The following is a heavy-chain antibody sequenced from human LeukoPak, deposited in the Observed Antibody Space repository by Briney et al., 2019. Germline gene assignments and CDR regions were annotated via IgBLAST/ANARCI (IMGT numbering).Heavy chain of an antibody. Sequence: GGSLRLSCAASGFTASSNYMSWVRQAPGKGLEWVSVIYSGGSTYYADSVKGRFTISRDNSKNTLYLQMNSLRAEDTAVYYCARHTAEKYNWFDRWGQGTLVTVSS. D-gene: IGHD5-24*01. CDR3: ARHTAEKYNWFDR. CDR1: GFTASSNY. V-gene: IGHV3-53*01. CDR2: IYSGGST. J-gene: IGHJ5*02.